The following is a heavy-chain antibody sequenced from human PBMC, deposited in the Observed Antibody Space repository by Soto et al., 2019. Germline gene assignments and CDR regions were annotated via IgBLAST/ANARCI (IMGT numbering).Heavy chain of an antibody. V-gene: IGHV5-51*01. CDR2: IYPDDSDS. Sequence: PGESLKISCKGSGYKFTTYWIGWVRQMPGKGLECMAIIYPDDSDSRYSPSFQGQVTISADKSISTAYLQWSSLKASDTAIYYCVATYGDYLDYWGQGTLVTVSS. D-gene: IGHD4-17*01. CDR1: GYKFTTYW. J-gene: IGHJ4*02. CDR3: VATYGDYLDY.